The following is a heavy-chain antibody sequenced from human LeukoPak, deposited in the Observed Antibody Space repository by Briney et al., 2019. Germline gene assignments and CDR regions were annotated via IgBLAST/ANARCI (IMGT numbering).Heavy chain of an antibody. CDR3: ARDGGGPDAFDI. CDR2: IWYDGSNK. V-gene: IGHV3-33*01. CDR1: GFTFSSYG. J-gene: IGHJ3*02. Sequence: GGSLRLSCAASGFTFSSYGMHWVRQAPGKGLEWVAVIWYDGSNKYYADSVKGRFTISRDNSKNTLYLQMNSLRAEDTAVYYCARDGGGPDAFDIWGQGTMVTVS.